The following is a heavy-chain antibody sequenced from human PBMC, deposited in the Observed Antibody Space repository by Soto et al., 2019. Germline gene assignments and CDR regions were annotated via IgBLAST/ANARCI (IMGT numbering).Heavy chain of an antibody. CDR2: ISAYNGDT. CDR1: GYTFTSYG. V-gene: IGHV1-18*01. Sequence: QGPLVQSGAEVKKPGASVKVSCKASGYTFTSYGITWVRQAPGQGLEWMGWISAYNGDTNYAQKLQGRVTMTTDASTSTRYMDLRSLGSDDTALYYCARDHDNVWGSYRHTSDYWGQRTLLTVSS. CDR3: ARDHDNVWGSYRHTSDY. D-gene: IGHD3-16*02. J-gene: IGHJ4*02.